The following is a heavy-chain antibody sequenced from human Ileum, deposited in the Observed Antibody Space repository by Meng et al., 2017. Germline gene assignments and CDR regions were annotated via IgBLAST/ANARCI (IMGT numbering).Heavy chain of an antibody. Sequence: VQLVGSGGGLVQPGGSLRLSCAASGFTFSSYAMSWVRQAPGKGLEWVSGISGGGHSTYYADSVKGRFTISRDNSKNTLYLQMNSLRAEDTAVYYCAKDVESSFPWGYWGQGTLVTVSS. CDR2: ISGGGHST. D-gene: IGHD1-26*01. J-gene: IGHJ4*02. V-gene: IGHV3-23*04. CDR3: AKDVESSFPWGY. CDR1: GFTFSSYA.